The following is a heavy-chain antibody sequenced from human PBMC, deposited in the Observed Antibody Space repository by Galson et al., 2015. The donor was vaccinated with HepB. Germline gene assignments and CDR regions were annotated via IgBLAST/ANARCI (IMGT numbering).Heavy chain of an antibody. V-gene: IGHV3-23*01. Sequence: SLRLSCAASGFTVNTNYLSWVRQAPGKGLEWVSAISGSGGSTYYADSVKGRFTISRDNSKNTLYLQMNSLRAEDTAVYYCAKVNWGPAAMPFDYWGQGTLVTVSS. CDR3: AKVNWGPAAMPFDY. J-gene: IGHJ4*02. CDR2: ISGSGGST. CDR1: GFTVNTNY. D-gene: IGHD2-2*01.